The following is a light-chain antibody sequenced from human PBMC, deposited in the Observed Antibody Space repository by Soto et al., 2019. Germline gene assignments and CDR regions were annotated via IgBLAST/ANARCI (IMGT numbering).Light chain of an antibody. CDR2: DAP. CDR1: QSVSSY. CDR3: QQRRYWPVT. V-gene: IGKV3-11*01. J-gene: IGKJ1*01. Sequence: EIVLTQSPAILSMSPGERATLSCRASQSVSSYFAWYQQKPGQAPRLLIYDAPNRATGVPARFSGSGSGTDFTLTISSLEPEDFAVYYCQQRRYWPVTFGQGTKVEIK.